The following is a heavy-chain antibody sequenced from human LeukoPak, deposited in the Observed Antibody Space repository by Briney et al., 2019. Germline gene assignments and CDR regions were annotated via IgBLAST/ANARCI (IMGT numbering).Heavy chain of an antibody. CDR3: AQGGGSQSENWFDP. V-gene: IGHV4-30-2*01. CDR2: IYHSGST. CDR1: GGSISSGGYP. D-gene: IGHD3-16*01. J-gene: IGHJ5*02. Sequence: PSQTLSLTCAVSGGSISSGGYPWSWIRQPPGKGLEWIGYIYHSGSTYYNPSLKSRVTISVDRSKNQFSLKLSSVTAADTAVYYCAQGGGSQSENWFDPWGQGTLVTVSS.